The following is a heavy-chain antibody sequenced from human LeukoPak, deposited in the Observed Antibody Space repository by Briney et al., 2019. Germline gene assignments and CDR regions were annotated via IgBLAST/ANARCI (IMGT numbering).Heavy chain of an antibody. CDR3: AKSHASIWNVYDY. D-gene: IGHD1-1*01. J-gene: IGHJ4*02. CDR2: ISGSGDST. CDR1: GFPFRSYA. V-gene: IGHV3-23*01. Sequence: GGSLRLSCAASGFPFRSYAMIWVRLTPGKGLEWVSAISGSGDSTYYADSVKGRFTISRDNSKNTLFLQMNSLRAEDTAVYYCAKSHASIWNVYDYWGQGTLVTVSS.